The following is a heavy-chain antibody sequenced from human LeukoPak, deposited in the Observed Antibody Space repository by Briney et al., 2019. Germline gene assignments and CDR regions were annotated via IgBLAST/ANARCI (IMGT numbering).Heavy chain of an antibody. CDR1: GYTFTGCY. J-gene: IGHJ4*02. V-gene: IGHV1-2*02. CDR2: SKPNSGGT. D-gene: IGHD3-22*01. Sequence: ASVKVSFKSSGYTFTGCYMHWVRQPQGQGRGWMGWSKPNSGGTNYAQKFQGRVTMTRDTSISTASMELSRLRSDDTAVYYCARGHYYDSSGYYSIDYWGQGTLVTVSS. CDR3: ARGHYYDSSGYYSIDY.